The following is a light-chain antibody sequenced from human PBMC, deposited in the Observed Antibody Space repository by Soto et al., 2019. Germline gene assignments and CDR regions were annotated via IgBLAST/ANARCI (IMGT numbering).Light chain of an antibody. J-gene: IGKJ2*01. Sequence: EVVLTQSPVTLSVSPGERATLSCRASQSVSNNLAWYQQKPGQAPRLLIYGASTRATGIPARFSGSGSGTEFTLTISSLQSEDFAVYNNWYTFGQGTKLEIK. V-gene: IGKV3-15*01. CDR3: WYT. CDR2: GAS. CDR1: QSVSNN.